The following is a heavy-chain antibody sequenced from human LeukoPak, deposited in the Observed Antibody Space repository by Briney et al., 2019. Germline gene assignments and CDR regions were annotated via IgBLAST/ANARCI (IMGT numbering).Heavy chain of an antibody. J-gene: IGHJ4*02. Sequence: SETLSLTCTVSGGSISSGSYYWSWIRQPAGKGLEWIGRIYTSGGTNYNPSLKSRVTISVDTSKNQFSLKLSSVTAADTAVYYCARDLVVWGSYRPYFDYWGQGTLVTVSS. D-gene: IGHD3-16*02. CDR2: IYTSGGT. CDR1: GGSISSGSYY. CDR3: ARDLVVWGSYRPYFDY. V-gene: IGHV4-61*02.